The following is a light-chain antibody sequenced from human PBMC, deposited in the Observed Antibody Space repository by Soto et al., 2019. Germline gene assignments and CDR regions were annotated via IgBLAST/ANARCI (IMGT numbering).Light chain of an antibody. CDR1: QSISSNY. Sequence: EIVLTQSPGTLSMSPGERATLSCRASQSISSNYLAWYQQKPGQAPRLLIYGASSRATGIPSRFSGSGSGTDFTLTISRLEAEDFAVYYCQQYGSSPRTFGQGTKVEFK. CDR3: QQYGSSPRT. V-gene: IGKV3-20*01. J-gene: IGKJ1*01. CDR2: GAS.